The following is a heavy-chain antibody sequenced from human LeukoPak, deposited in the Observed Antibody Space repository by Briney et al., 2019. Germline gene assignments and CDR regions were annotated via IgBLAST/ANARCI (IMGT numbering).Heavy chain of an antibody. CDR1: GYTFTGYY. J-gene: IGHJ4*02. D-gene: IGHD3-22*01. CDR3: ARPNYYDSSGYYYPRDYFDY. Sequence: ASVKVSCKASGYTFTGYYMHWVRQAPGQGLEWMGWINPNSGGTNYARKFQGRVTMTRDTSISTAYMELSRLRSDDTAVYYCARPNYYDSSGYYYPRDYFDYWGQGTLVTVSS. CDR2: INPNSGGT. V-gene: IGHV1-2*02.